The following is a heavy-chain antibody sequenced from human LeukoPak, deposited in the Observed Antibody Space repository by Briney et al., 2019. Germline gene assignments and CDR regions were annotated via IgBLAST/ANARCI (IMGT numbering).Heavy chain of an antibody. J-gene: IGHJ6*03. Sequence: ASVKVSCKASGDTFTTDYIHWVRQGPGQGPEWMGVSNPSGGSTTNAQKFQGRVTMTRDTSTSTVYMELSSLRSEDTAIYYCARAKGSGSYYGHDYYYYHYMDVWGKGTTVTVSS. D-gene: IGHD3-10*01. CDR3: ARAKGSGSYYGHDYYYYHYMDV. CDR1: GDTFTTDY. V-gene: IGHV1-46*01. CDR2: SNPSGGST.